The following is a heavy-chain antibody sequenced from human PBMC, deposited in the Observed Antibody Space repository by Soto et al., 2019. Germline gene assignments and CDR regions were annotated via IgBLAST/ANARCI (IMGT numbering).Heavy chain of an antibody. CDR3: ARDWVFDTSGWYY. Sequence: PGGSLRLSCAASGFTFNNYALSWVRQAPGKGLEWISTISDSGSTYYADSVKGRFTISRDNAKNSLYLQMNSLRAEDTAVYYCARDWVFDTSGWYYWGQGTLVTVSS. CDR2: ISDSGST. D-gene: IGHD6-19*01. J-gene: IGHJ4*02. V-gene: IGHV3-48*04. CDR1: GFTFNNYA.